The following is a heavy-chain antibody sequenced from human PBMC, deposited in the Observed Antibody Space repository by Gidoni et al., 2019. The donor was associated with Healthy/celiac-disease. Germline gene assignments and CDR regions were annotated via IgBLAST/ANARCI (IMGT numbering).Heavy chain of an antibody. CDR1: GYTFTSYG. D-gene: IGHD3-3*01. CDR3: ARDRRSGQYDVLDYGMDV. Sequence: QVQLVQSGAEVKKPGASVKVSCKASGYTFTSYGISWVRQAPGQGLEWMGWISAYNGNTNYAQKIQGRVTMTTDTATSTAYMELRSLRSDDTAVYYCARDRRSGQYDVLDYGMDVWGQGTTVTVSS. V-gene: IGHV1-18*01. J-gene: IGHJ6*02. CDR2: ISAYNGNT.